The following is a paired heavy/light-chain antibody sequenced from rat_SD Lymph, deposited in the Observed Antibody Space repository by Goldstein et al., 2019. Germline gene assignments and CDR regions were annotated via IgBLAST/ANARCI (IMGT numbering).Heavy chain of an antibody. J-gene: IGHJ2*01. CDR3: ARNWEFYFDY. D-gene: IGHD5-1*01. CDR2: ICWEDSK. Sequence: QVTLKESGPGILQSSQTLSLTCSFSGFSLNTSGICVSWIRQPSGKGLEWLATICWEDSKGYNPSLKNRLTVSKDTSNNQAFLKITSVDSTDIAIYYCARNWEFYFDYWGQGVMVTVSS. CDR1: GFSLNTSGIC. V-gene: IGHV8-17*01.
Light chain of an antibody. CDR1: QNVDNYGISY. V-gene: IGKV3S1*01. J-gene: IGKJ1*01. CDR3: QQSKDYPWT. Sequence: DIVLTQSPALAVSLGQRATISCKTSQNVDNYGISYMNWYQQKPGQQPKLLIYEGSNLASGIPVRFSGSGSGTDFTLTVDPVEPDDIANYCCQQSKDYPWTFGGGTKLELK. CDR2: EGS.